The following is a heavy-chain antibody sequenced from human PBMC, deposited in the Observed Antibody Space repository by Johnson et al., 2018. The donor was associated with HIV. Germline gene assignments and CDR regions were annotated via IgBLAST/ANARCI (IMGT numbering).Heavy chain of an antibody. CDR3: TKMGALGAFDI. J-gene: IGHJ3*02. CDR1: GFTFDDYG. V-gene: IGHV3-20*04. D-gene: IGHD3-16*01. Sequence: VQLVESGGGVVRPGGSLRLSCAASGFTFDDYGMSWVRQAPGTGLEWVSGINWNGGSTGYVDSVKGRFTISRDNSKNTLSLQMNSLRAEDTAVYYCTKMGALGAFDIWGQGTMVTVSS. CDR2: INWNGGST.